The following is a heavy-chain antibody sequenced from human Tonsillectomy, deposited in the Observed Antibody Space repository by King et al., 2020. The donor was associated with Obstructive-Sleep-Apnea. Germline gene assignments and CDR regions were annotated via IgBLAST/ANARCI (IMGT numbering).Heavy chain of an antibody. CDR1: GGSISSYV. V-gene: IGHV4-59*08. D-gene: IGHD1-7*01. J-gene: IGHJ4*02. CDR3: ATHELELRPFDY. CDR2: IAYSGTS. Sequence: QLQESGPGLVKPSETLSLTCNVSGGSISSYVWSWIRQPPGKGLEWIGDIAYSGTSKYNPILKSRVTISGDTSQNQFSLKLSSVTAADTAVYSCATHELELRPFDYWGQGALVTVSS.